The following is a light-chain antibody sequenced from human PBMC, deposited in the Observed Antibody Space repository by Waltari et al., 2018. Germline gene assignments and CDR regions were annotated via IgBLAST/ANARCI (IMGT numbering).Light chain of an antibody. CDR2: KAS. V-gene: IGKV1-5*03. Sequence: DIQMTQSPSTLSAYVGDRVSITCRASQSIGLWLAWYQQRPGKDPRLLIYKASSLESGVPSRFSGSGSGTEFTLTISSLQPDDFATYYCQQYNSYLTFGPGTKVDIK. CDR3: QQYNSYLT. CDR1: QSIGLW. J-gene: IGKJ3*01.